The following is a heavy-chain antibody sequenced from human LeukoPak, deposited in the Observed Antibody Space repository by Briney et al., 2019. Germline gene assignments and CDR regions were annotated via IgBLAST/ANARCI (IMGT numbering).Heavy chain of an antibody. CDR2: IYYSGST. V-gene: IGHV4-59*01. Sequence: SETLSLTCTVSGGSISSYCWSWVRQPPGKGLEWIGCIYYSGSTNYNPSLTSRATISVVTSKIQCSLKLSSVTSADTAVYYGARAPYYYDSSGYLYYFDYWGQGTLVTVSS. J-gene: IGHJ4*02. D-gene: IGHD3-22*01. CDR3: ARAPYYYDSSGYLYYFDY. CDR1: GGSISSYC.